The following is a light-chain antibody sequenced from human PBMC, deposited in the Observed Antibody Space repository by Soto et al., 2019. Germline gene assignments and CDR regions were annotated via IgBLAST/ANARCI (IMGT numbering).Light chain of an antibody. CDR2: LGS. V-gene: IGKV2-28*01. CDR1: QSLLHSNGYNY. J-gene: IGKJ5*01. Sequence: DIVMTQSPLSLPVTPGEPASISCRSSQSLLHSNGYNYLDWYLQKPGQSPQLLIYLGSNRASGVPDRFSGSGSGTDFTLRISRVEAEDVGVYDCMQARQTPITFGQGTRLEIK. CDR3: MQARQTPIT.